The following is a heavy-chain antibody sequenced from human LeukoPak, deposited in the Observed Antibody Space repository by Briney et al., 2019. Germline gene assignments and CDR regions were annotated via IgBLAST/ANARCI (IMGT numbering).Heavy chain of an antibody. CDR1: GGSISSYY. Sequence: SETLSLTCTVSGGSISSYYWSWIRQPPGKGLEWIGYIYYSGSTNYNPSLKSQVTISVDTSKNQFSLKLSSVTAADTAVYYCARAGYSSSWFSYNWFDPWGQGTLVTVSS. J-gene: IGHJ5*02. D-gene: IGHD6-13*01. V-gene: IGHV4-59*01. CDR3: ARAGYSSSWFSYNWFDP. CDR2: IYYSGST.